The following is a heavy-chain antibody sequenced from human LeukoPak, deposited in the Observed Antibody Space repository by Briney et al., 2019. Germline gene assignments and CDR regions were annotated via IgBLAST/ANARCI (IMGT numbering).Heavy chain of an antibody. D-gene: IGHD5-18*01. V-gene: IGHV3-30*18. CDR1: GFTFSSYG. J-gene: IGHJ4*02. CDR2: ISYDGSNK. Sequence: PGGSLRLSCAASGFTFSSYGMHWVRQAPGKGLEWVAVISYDGSNKYYADSVKGRFTISRDNSKNTLYLQMNSLRAEDTAVYYCAKGIQPIYWGQGTLVTVSS. CDR3: AKGIQPIY.